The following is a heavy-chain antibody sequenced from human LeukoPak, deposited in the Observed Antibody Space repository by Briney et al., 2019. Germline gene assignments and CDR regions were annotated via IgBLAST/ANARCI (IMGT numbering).Heavy chain of an antibody. Sequence: SEALSLTCAVYGGSFSGYYWSWIRQPPGKGLEWIGEINHSGSTNYNPSLKSRVTISVDTSKNQFSLKLSSVTAADTAVYYCARGRYYYGSGSYFPHYYYYYGMDVWGQGTTVTVSS. D-gene: IGHD3-10*01. CDR3: ARGRYYYGSGSYFPHYYYYYGMDV. CDR1: GGSFSGYY. CDR2: INHSGST. V-gene: IGHV4-34*01. J-gene: IGHJ6*02.